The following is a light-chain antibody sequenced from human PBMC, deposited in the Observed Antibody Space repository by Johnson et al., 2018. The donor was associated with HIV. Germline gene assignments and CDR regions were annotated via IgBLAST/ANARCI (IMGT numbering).Light chain of an antibody. V-gene: IGLV1-51*02. CDR3: ATWDSSLGWV. Sequence: VLTQPPSVSAAPGQKVTISCSGSSSNIGKNYVSWYQQFPGTAPKLLIYENNKRPSGIPERFSGSKSGTSATLGITGLQTGDEADYYCATWDSSLGWVFGTGTKVTVL. CDR2: ENN. J-gene: IGLJ1*01. CDR1: SSNIGKNY.